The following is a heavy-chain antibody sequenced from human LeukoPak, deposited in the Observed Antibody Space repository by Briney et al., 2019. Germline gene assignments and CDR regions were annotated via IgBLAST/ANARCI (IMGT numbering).Heavy chain of an antibody. J-gene: IGHJ6*02. CDR2: ISSSSSYI. D-gene: IGHD6-13*01. CDR1: GFTFSSYS. Sequence: PGGSLRLSCAASGFTFSSYSMNWVRQAPGKGLEWVSSISSSSSYIYYADSVKGRFTISRDNAKNSLYLQMNSLRAEDTAVYYCARSFSNSSSWYYYYYGMDVWGQGTTVTVSS. CDR3: ARSFSNSSSWYYYYYGMDV. V-gene: IGHV3-21*01.